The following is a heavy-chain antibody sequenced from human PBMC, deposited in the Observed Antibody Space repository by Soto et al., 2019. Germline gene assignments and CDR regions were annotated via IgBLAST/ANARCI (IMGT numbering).Heavy chain of an antibody. CDR3: AREFPQITIFGAVMAREVPFDY. D-gene: IGHD3-3*01. V-gene: IGHV1-3*01. CDR1: GYTFTSYA. Sequence: ASVKVSCKASGYTFTSYAMHWVRQAPGQRLEWMGWINAGNGNTKYSQKFQGRVTITRDTSASTAYMELSSLRSEDTAVYYCAREFPQITIFGAVMAREVPFDYWGQGTLVTVSS. J-gene: IGHJ4*02. CDR2: INAGNGNT.